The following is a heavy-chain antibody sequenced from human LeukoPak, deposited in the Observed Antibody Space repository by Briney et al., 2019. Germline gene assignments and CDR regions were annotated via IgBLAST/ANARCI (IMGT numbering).Heavy chain of an antibody. CDR3: ARVRWGGLYYFDY. D-gene: IGHD3-16*01. J-gene: IGHJ4*02. V-gene: IGHV3-20*04. CDR2: INWNGGST. Sequence: GGSLRLSCAASGFTFDDYGMTWVRQAPGKGLEWVSKINWNGGSTSYADSVKGRFTISRDNAKNSLYLQMNSLRAEDTAVYYCARVRWGGLYYFDYWGQGTLVTVSS. CDR1: GFTFDDYG.